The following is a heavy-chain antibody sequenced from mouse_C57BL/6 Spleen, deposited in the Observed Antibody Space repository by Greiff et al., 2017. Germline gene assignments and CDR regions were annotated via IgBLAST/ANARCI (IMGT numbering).Heavy chain of an antibody. CDR2: IWSDGST. V-gene: IGHV2-6-1*01. CDR1: GFSLTSYG. J-gene: IGHJ1*03. Sequence: VKLEESGPGLVAPSQSLSITCTVSGFSLTSYGVHWVRQPPGKGLEWLVVIWSDGSTTYNSALKSRLSISKDNSKSQVFLKMNSLQTDDTAMYYCARHPYEYDGGNWYFDVWGTGTTVTVSS. CDR3: ARHPYEYDGGNWYFDV. D-gene: IGHD2-4*01.